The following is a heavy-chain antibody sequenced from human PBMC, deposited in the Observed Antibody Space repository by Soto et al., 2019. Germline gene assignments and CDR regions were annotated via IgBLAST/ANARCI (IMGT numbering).Heavy chain of an antibody. CDR3: ARVMTLWFGEIYYYGMDV. Sequence: EVQLVESGGGLVKPGGSLRLSCAASGFTFSSYSMNWVRQAPGKGLEWVSFISSSSSYIYYADSVKGRFTISRDNAKNYLYLQMNSLRAEDTAVYYCARVMTLWFGEIYYYGMDVWGQGTTVTVSS. CDR2: ISSSSSYI. CDR1: GFTFSSYS. J-gene: IGHJ6*02. D-gene: IGHD3-10*01. V-gene: IGHV3-21*01.